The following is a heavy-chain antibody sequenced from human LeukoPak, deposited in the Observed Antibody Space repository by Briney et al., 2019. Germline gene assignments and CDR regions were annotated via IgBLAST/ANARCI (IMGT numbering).Heavy chain of an antibody. Sequence: SETLSLTCTVSGGSISSYYWSWIRQPPGKGLEWIGYIYYSGSTNYNPSLKSRVTISVDTSKNQFSLKLSSVTAADTAVYYCARATYYYGSGSYYPPTRYFDYWGQGTLVTVS. D-gene: IGHD3-10*01. CDR3: ARATYYYGSGSYYPPTRYFDY. CDR1: GGSISSYY. V-gene: IGHV4-59*12. J-gene: IGHJ4*02. CDR2: IYYSGST.